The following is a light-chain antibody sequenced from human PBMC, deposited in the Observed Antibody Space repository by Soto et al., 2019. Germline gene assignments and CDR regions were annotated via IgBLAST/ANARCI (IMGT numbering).Light chain of an antibody. V-gene: IGKV1-9*01. J-gene: IGKJ3*01. CDR2: AAS. CDR1: QGISSY. CDR3: QQLNSYS. Sequence: IQLTQSPSSLSASVGDRVTITCRASQGISSYLAWYQQKPGKAPKLLIYAASTLQSGVPSRFSGSGSGTDFTLTISSLQPEDFATYYYQQLNSYSFGPGTKVDIK.